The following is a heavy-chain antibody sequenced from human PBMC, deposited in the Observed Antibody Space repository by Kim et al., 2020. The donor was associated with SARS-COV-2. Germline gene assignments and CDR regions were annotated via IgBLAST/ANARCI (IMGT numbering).Heavy chain of an antibody. J-gene: IGHJ4*02. V-gene: IGHV3-23*01. Sequence: ADSVKGRFTISRDNSKHTLYLQMNSLRAEDTAVYYCAKDGDRGIGYYFDYWGQGTLVTVSS. D-gene: IGHD3-10*01. CDR3: AKDGDRGIGYYFDY.